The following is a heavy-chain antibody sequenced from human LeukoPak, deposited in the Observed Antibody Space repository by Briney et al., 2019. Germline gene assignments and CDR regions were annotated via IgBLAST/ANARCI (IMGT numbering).Heavy chain of an antibody. Sequence: GGSLGLPRGASGFPLSGYCRSGVRQAPGKGLEGVANIHKDGSAKRYVDSVKGRFTISRENAKRSLYLQMNSLRDEDTAVYYCTRDRGFGADDYWGQGSLVSVSS. CDR1: GFPLSGYC. CDR2: IHKDGSAK. J-gene: IGHJ4*02. CDR3: TRDRGFGADDY. D-gene: IGHD3-10*01. V-gene: IGHV3-7*01.